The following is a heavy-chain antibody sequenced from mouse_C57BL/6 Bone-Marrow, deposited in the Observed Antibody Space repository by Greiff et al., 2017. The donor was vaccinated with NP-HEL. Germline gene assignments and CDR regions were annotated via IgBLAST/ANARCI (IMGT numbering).Heavy chain of an antibody. V-gene: IGHV1-80*01. CDR1: GYAFSSYW. Sequence: QVHVKQSGAELVKPGASVKISCKASGYAFSSYWMNWVKQRPGKGLEWIGQIYPGDGDTNYNGKFKGKATLTADKSSSTAYMQLSSLTSEDSAVYFCARRIYYYGSSPYAMDYWGQGTSVTVSS. CDR2: IYPGDGDT. D-gene: IGHD1-1*01. CDR3: ARRIYYYGSSPYAMDY. J-gene: IGHJ4*01.